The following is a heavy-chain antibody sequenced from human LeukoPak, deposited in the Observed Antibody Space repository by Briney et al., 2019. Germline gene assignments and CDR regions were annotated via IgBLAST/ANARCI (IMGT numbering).Heavy chain of an antibody. Sequence: PSETLSLTCTVSGGSISSSSYDWGWIRQPPGKGLEWIGSIYYSGSTYYNPSLKSRVTISVDTSKNQFSLKLSSVTAADTAVYYCARRSYGSGCYVPSYPSHFDYWGQGTLVTVSS. CDR1: GGSISSSSYD. CDR3: ARRSYGSGCYVPSYPSHFDY. D-gene: IGHD3-10*01. V-gene: IGHV4-39*01. CDR2: IYYSGST. J-gene: IGHJ4*02.